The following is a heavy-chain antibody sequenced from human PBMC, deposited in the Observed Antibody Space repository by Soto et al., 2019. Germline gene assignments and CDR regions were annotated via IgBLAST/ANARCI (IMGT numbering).Heavy chain of an antibody. CDR2: IWYDGSNK. CDR1: GFTFNIYA. V-gene: IGHV3-33*01. J-gene: IGHJ6*02. D-gene: IGHD3-22*01. Sequence: QVQLVESGGGVVQPGRSLTLSCAASGFTFNIYAMHWVRQAPGKGLEWVAVIWYDGSNKYYADSVKGRFTISRDNSRITLDLHMSSLRAEDTVFYYCARDRGSSGPGGMDVRGQVTTFSVSS. CDR3: ARDRGSSGPGGMDV.